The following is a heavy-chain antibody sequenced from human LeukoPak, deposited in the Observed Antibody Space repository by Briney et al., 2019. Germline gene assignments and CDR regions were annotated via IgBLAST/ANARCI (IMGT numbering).Heavy chain of an antibody. CDR2: IYHSGST. D-gene: IGHD1-26*01. J-gene: IGHJ5*02. CDR3: ARSVGATNDWFDP. Sequence: SETLSLTCTVSGGSISYSNSYWGWIRQPPGKGLEWIGSIYHSGSTYYNPALKSRATRSGDTSKNQFSLKLSSVTAADTAVYYCARSVGATNDWFDPWGQGTLVTVSS. CDR1: GGSISYSNSY. V-gene: IGHV4-39*07.